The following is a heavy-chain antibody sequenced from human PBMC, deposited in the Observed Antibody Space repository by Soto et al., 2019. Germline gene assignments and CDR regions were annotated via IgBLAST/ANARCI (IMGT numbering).Heavy chain of an antibody. CDR1: GGSISSYY. J-gene: IGHJ4*02. Sequence: QVQLQESGPGLVKPSETLSLTCTVSGGSISSYYWSWIRQPPGKGLEWIGYIYYSGSTNYNPSLKSRVTISVDTSKNQFSLNLSSVTAADTAVYYCARLVPAARGAVDYWGQGTLFTVSS. D-gene: IGHD2-2*01. CDR2: IYYSGST. V-gene: IGHV4-59*01. CDR3: ARLVPAARGAVDY.